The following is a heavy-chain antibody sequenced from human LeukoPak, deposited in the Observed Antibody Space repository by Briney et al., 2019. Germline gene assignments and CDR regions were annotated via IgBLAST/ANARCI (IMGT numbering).Heavy chain of an antibody. CDR1: GFTISGNS. Sequence: PGGSLRLSCAASGFTISGNSMNWVRQAPGKGLEWVGRIRNKANSYTTEYAASVKGRFTISRDDSKNSLYLQMNSLRAEDTAVYYCAREYSSGWKTDYWGQGTLVTVSS. CDR2: IRNKANSYTT. J-gene: IGHJ4*02. CDR3: AREYSSGWKTDY. D-gene: IGHD6-19*01. V-gene: IGHV3-72*01.